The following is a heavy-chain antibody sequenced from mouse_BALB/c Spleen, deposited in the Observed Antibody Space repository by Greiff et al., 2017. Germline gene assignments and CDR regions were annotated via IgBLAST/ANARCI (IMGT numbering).Heavy chain of an antibody. V-gene: IGHV1-9*01. D-gene: IGHD1-2*01. Sequence: VQLVESGAELMKPGASVKISCKATGYTFSSYWIEWVKQRPGHGLEWIGEILPGSGSTNYNEKFKGKATFTADTSSNTAYMQLSSLTSEDSAVYYCARWGYYGYEAMDYWGQGTSVTVSS. CDR2: ILPGSGST. J-gene: IGHJ4*01. CDR3: ARWGYYGYEAMDY. CDR1: GYTFSSYW.